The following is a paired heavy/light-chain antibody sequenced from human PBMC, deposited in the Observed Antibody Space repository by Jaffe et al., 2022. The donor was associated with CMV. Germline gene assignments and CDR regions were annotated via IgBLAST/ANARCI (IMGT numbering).Light chain of an antibody. CDR1: SSNIGDNY. V-gene: IGLV1-51*02. J-gene: IGLJ2*01. CDR2: ENN. Sequence: QSVLTQPPSVSAAPGQKVTISCSGSSSNIGDNYVSWYQQLPGTAPKLLIYENNKRPSGVPDRFSGSKSGTSATLGITGLQTGDEADYYCGTWDTSLSAHVVFGGGTKLTVL. CDR3: GTWDTSLSAHVV.
Heavy chain of an antibody. V-gene: IGHV4-34*01. J-gene: IGHJ5*02. D-gene: IGHD3-10*01. CDR1: GTSFSGYY. Sequence: QVQLRQWGAGLLKPSETLSLTCAVYGTSFSGYYWAWIRQPPGKGLEWIGEVNHTGGINYTPSLKSRVTMSMDTSKNQFSLNLRSVTAADTAVYYCARSLSRLRFGKPRNWFDPWGQGTLVTVSS. CDR2: VNHTGGI. CDR3: ARSLSRLRFGKPRNWFDP.